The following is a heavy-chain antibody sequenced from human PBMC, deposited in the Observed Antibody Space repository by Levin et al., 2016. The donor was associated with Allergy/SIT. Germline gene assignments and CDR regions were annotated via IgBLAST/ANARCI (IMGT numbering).Heavy chain of an antibody. D-gene: IGHD2-8*01. J-gene: IGHJ6*02. Sequence: WIRQPPGKGLEWIGYIYYSGSTNYNPSLKSRVTISVDTSKNQFSLKMSSVTAADTAVYYCARLGGYCTNGLCYGTIYGMDVWGQGTTVTVSS. V-gene: IGHV4-59*08. CDR2: IYYSGST. CDR3: ARLGGYCTNGLCYGTIYGMDV.